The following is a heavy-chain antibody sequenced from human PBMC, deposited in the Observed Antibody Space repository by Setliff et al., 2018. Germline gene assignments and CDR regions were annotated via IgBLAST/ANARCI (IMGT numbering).Heavy chain of an antibody. CDR3: VRDRAAIVVGPPTAAFDI. CDR2: ISGYNGYT. D-gene: IGHD2-2*01. Sequence: VASVKVSCKASGYTFTAYYIHWVRQAPGQGLEWMGWISGYNGYTVYAQKLQGRVTLTTDTSTGTAYMEVRSLRSDDTAQYYCVRDRAAIVVGPPTAAFDIWGQGTMVTVSS. V-gene: IGHV1-18*04. CDR1: GYTFTAYY. J-gene: IGHJ3*02.